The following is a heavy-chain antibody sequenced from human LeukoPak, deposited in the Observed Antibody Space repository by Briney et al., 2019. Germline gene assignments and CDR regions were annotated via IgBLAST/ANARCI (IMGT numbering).Heavy chain of an antibody. CDR2: IKQDGSET. J-gene: IGHJ6*03. CDR1: GFTFSNYW. CDR3: AKDKMVRGVIINYYMDV. V-gene: IGHV3-7*03. Sequence: PGGSLRLSCAASGFTFSNYWINWVRQAPGKGLEWVANIKQDGSETYCVDSVKGRFTISRDNSKNSLYLQMNSLRTEDTALYYCAKDKMVRGVIINYYMDVWGKGTTVTISS. D-gene: IGHD3-10*01.